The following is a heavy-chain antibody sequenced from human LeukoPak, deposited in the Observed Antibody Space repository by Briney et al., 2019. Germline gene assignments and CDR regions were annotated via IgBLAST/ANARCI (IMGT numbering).Heavy chain of an antibody. CDR3: ARGAVSRDCSGGSCYHLDI. V-gene: IGHV1-8*01. CDR1: GYSFTSD. CDR2: MNPKSGNT. Sequence: ASVKVSCKASGYSFTSDINWVRQATGQGLEWMGWMNPKSGNTGYAQKFQGRVTTTRDASIRTAYMELNSLRSEDTAVYYCARGAVSRDCSGGSCYHLDIWGQGTMVTVSS. D-gene: IGHD2-15*01. J-gene: IGHJ3*02.